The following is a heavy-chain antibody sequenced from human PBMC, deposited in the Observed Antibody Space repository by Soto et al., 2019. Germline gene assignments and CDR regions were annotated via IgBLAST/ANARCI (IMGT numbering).Heavy chain of an antibody. J-gene: IGHJ6*02. CDR1: GFTFSSYG. CDR2: IWYDGSNK. Sequence: GGSLRLSCAASGFTFSSYGMHWVRQAPGKGLEWVAVIWYDGSNKYYADSVKGRFTISRDNSKNTLYLQMNSLRAEDTAVYYCARAVGYCSSTSCLMDVWGQGTTVTVSS. V-gene: IGHV3-33*01. D-gene: IGHD2-2*01. CDR3: ARAVGYCSSTSCLMDV.